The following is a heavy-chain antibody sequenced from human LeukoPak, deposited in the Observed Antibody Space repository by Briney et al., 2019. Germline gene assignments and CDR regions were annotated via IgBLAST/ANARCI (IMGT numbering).Heavy chain of an antibody. Sequence: GGSLRLSCAASGFTFSRYWMRWVRQAPGKGLEGVANIKNDGSEEYYVDSVRGRFTISRDNARNSLFLQMNSLTVEDTAVYYCARAIRGSAVDTGDRWGQGTLVTVSS. CDR1: GFTFSRYW. D-gene: IGHD3-10*01. CDR2: IKNDGSEE. J-gene: IGHJ4*02. V-gene: IGHV3-7*01. CDR3: ARAIRGSAVDTGDR.